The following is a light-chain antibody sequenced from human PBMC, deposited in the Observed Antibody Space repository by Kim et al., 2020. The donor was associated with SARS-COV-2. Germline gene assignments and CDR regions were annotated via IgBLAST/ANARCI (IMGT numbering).Light chain of an antibody. CDR3: QQYNSYSWT. J-gene: IGKJ1*01. V-gene: IGKV1-5*03. Sequence: ASVGDRVTITCRASQSISSWLAWYQQKPWKAPKLLIYKASSLESEVPSRFSGSGSGTEFTLTISSLQPDDFATYYCQQYNSYSWTFGQGTKVDIK. CDR2: KAS. CDR1: QSISSW.